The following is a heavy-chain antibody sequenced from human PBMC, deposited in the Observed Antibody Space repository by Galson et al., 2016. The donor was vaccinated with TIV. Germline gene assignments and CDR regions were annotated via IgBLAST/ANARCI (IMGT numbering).Heavy chain of an antibody. CDR1: GYTFPTYW. CDR2: IYPGDSHT. D-gene: IGHD3/OR15-3a*01. J-gene: IGHJ6*03. V-gene: IGHV5-51*01. Sequence: QSGAEVKKPGEPLKISCKGSGYTFPTYWIAWVRQMPEKGLEWMGIIYPGDSHTRYSPSFQGQVTMSADKSITTAYLQWASLKASDTAMYFCARHPRTRMVQLDVYYYMEVWGKGTTVTVSS. CDR3: ARHPRTRMVQLDVYYYMEV.